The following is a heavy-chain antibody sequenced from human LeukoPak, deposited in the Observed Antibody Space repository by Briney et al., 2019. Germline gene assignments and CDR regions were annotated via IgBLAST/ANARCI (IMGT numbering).Heavy chain of an antibody. CDR1: GFTFSSYA. CDR3: ATFPGTVTRYYFDY. Sequence: GGSLRLSCEASGFTFSSYAMSWVRQAPGKGLEWVSGITGSGGSTKYADSVKGRFTISRDNSKNTLYLQMNSLRAEDTAVYYCATFPGTVTRYYFDYWGQGTLVTVSS. D-gene: IGHD4-11*01. CDR2: ITGSGGST. J-gene: IGHJ4*02. V-gene: IGHV3-23*01.